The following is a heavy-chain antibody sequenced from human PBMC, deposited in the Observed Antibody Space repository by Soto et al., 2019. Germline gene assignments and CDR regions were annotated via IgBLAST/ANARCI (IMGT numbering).Heavy chain of an antibody. CDR3: AKDQARAASHWIG. CDR1: GFTFNNYG. CDR2: ISNDGSDK. J-gene: IGHJ3*01. D-gene: IGHD6-13*01. V-gene: IGHV3-30*18. Sequence: QVQLVESGGGVVQPGRSLRLSCAASGFTFNNYGIHWARQAPGKGLEWVAAISNDGSDKYYADSVKGRLTISRDNSKNTLFLQMSSLRAEDTSVYYCAKDQARAASHWIGWGQGTMVTVSS.